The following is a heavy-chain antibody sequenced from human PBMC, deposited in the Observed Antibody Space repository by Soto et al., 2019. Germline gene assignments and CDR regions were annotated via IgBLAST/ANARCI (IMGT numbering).Heavy chain of an antibody. D-gene: IGHD3-10*01. V-gene: IGHV4-31*03. CDR2: IYYSGST. CDR3: YGSRGEPEYYYYDMDV. J-gene: IGHJ6*02. CDR1: GGSISSGGYY. Sequence: SETLSLTCTVSGGSISSGGYYWSWIRQHPGKGLEWIGYIYYSGSTYYNPSLKSRVTISVDTSKNQFSLKLSSVTAADTAVYYCYGSRGEPEYYYYDMDVWGQGTTVTVSS.